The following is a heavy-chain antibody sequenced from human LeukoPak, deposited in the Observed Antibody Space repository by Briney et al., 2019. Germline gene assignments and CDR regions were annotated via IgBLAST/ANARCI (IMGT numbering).Heavy chain of an antibody. V-gene: IGHV3-7*03. CDR3: AERQTFLVATSWFFDY. D-gene: IGHD5-12*01. Sequence: GGSLRLSCAASGFTFSSYWMSWVRQAPGKGLEWVANIKQDGSEKYYVDSVKGRFTISRDNAKNSLYLQMNSLRAEDTAVYYCAERQTFLVATSWFFDYWGQGTLVTVSS. J-gene: IGHJ4*02. CDR1: GFTFSSYW. CDR2: IKQDGSEK.